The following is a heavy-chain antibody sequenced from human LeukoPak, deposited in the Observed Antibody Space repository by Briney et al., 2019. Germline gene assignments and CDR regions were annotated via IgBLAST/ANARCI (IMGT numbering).Heavy chain of an antibody. D-gene: IGHD6-13*01. CDR3: ARDVREGVFRYSSSWYYFDY. CDR2: IYYSGSN. V-gene: IGHV4-39*07. Sequence: PSETPSLTCTVPGGSISSSSYYRGWVRQPPGKGLERLGSIYYSGSNYYNPSLKSRVIISVDASKNQFSLKLSSVTAVDTAVYYCARDVREGVFRYSSSWYYFDYWGQGTLVTVSS. CDR1: GGSISSSSYY. J-gene: IGHJ4*02.